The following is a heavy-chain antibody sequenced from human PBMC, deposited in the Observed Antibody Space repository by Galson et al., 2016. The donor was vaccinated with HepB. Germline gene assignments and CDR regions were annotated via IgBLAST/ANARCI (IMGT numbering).Heavy chain of an antibody. Sequence: SLRLSCAASGVRFSSYAMSWVRQAPGKGLEWVSATSGTRGVTYYADSVRGRLTISRDNSKNTLYLQINSLRAEDTAIYYCAPEDPDIVLVVAANGMGVWGLGTTVTVSS. D-gene: IGHD2-15*01. J-gene: IGHJ6*02. CDR3: APEDPDIVLVVAANGMGV. CDR1: GVRFSSYA. V-gene: IGHV3-23*01. CDR2: TSGTRGVT.